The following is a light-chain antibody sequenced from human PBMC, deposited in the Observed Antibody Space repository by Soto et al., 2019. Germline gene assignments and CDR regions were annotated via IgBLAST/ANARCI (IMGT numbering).Light chain of an antibody. CDR3: QQYNSWPPIT. CDR1: QSVSSSY. V-gene: IGKV3-20*01. Sequence: EIALTQCPGNLYLPLGETATLSCRASQSVSSSYLAWYQQKPGQAARLLIYGASSRATGIPDRFSGGGSGTEFTLTISSLQSEDFVVYYCQQYNSWPPITFGQGTRLEIK. J-gene: IGKJ5*01. CDR2: GAS.